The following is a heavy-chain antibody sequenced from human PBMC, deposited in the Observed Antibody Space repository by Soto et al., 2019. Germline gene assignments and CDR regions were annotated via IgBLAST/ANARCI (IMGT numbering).Heavy chain of an antibody. CDR1: GYTFTDYG. CDR2: ISTYNAKT. CDR3: VRAGVEFTAPSDDY. D-gene: IGHD3-10*01. J-gene: IGHJ4*02. Sequence: ASVKVSCKASGYTFTDYGISWVRQAPGQGLEWMGWISTYNAKTNDAQKLQGRVIMTTESSTSTAYMELRRLRSDDTAVYYCVRAGVEFTAPSDDYWGQGTLVTVSS. V-gene: IGHV1-18*01.